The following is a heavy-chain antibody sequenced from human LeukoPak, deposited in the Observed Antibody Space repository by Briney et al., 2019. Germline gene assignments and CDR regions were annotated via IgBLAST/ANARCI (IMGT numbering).Heavy chain of an antibody. CDR1: GGSFSGYY. Sequence: SETLSLTCAVYGGSFSGYYWSWIRQHPGKGLEWIGYIYYSGSTYYNPSLKSRVTISVDTSKNQFSLKLSSVTAADTAVYYCARVREGPPRNRVYYFDYWGQGTLVTVSS. V-gene: IGHV4-31*11. J-gene: IGHJ4*02. CDR2: IYYSGST. D-gene: IGHD1-14*01. CDR3: ARVREGPPRNRVYYFDY.